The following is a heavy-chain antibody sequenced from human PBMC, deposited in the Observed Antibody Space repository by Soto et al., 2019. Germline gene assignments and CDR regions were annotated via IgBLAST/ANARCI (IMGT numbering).Heavy chain of an antibody. Sequence: SETLSLTCAVYGGSFSGYYWSWIRQPPGKGLEWIGEINHSGSTNYNPSLKSRVTISVDTSKNQFSLKLSSVTAADTAVYYCARCSLYSSSWYSYYYYYYGMDVWGQGTTVTAP. CDR3: ARCSLYSSSWYSYYYYYYGMDV. CDR2: INHSGST. J-gene: IGHJ6*02. CDR1: GGSFSGYY. D-gene: IGHD6-13*01. V-gene: IGHV4-34*01.